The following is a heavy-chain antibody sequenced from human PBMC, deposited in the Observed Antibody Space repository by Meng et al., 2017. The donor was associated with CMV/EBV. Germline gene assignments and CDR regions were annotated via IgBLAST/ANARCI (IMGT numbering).Heavy chain of an antibody. V-gene: IGHV4-38-2*02. CDR1: GYSISSGYY. Sequence: SETLSLTCTVSGYSISSGYYWGWIRQPPGKGLEWIGSIYHSGSTYYNPSLKSRVTISVDTSKNQFSLNLTSVTAADTAVYYCARGITTLGWFDPWGQGTLVTVSS. CDR3: ARGITTLGWFDP. J-gene: IGHJ5*02. CDR2: IYHSGST. D-gene: IGHD3-10*02.